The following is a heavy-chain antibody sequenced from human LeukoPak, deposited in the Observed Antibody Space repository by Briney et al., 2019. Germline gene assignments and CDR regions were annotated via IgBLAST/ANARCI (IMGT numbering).Heavy chain of an antibody. CDR1: GGTFSSYA. D-gene: IGHD5-18*01. CDR2: IIPIFGTA. Sequence: ASVKVSCKASGGTFSSYAISWVRQAPGQGLEWMGGIIPIFGTANYAQKFQGRVTITADESTSTAYMEPSSLRSEDTAVYYCARAFWIKASNQRGYSYGSYYYGMDVWGQGTTVTVSS. J-gene: IGHJ6*02. CDR3: ARAFWIKASNQRGYSYGSYYYGMDV. V-gene: IGHV1-69*13.